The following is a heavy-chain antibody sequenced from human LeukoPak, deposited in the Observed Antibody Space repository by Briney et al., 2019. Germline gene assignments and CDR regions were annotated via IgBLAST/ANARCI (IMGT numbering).Heavy chain of an antibody. J-gene: IGHJ6*03. CDR1: GGTFSSYA. V-gene: IGHV1-69*13. D-gene: IGHD3-10*01. CDR2: IIPIFGTA. CDR3: ARGGEQTMGQDYYYYYMDV. Sequence: GASVKVSCKASGGTFSSYAISWVRQAPGQGLEWMGGIIPIFGTANYAQKFLGRVTITADESTSTAYMELSSLRSEDTAVYYCARGGEQTMGQDYYYYYMDVWGKGTTVTISS.